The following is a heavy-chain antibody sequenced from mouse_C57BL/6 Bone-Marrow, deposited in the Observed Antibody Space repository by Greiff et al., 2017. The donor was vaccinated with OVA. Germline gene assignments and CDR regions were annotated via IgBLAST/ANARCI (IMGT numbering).Heavy chain of an antibody. J-gene: IGHJ2*01. Sequence: EVKLVESGGDLVKPGGSLKLSCAASGFTFSSYGMSWVRQTPDKRLEWVATISSGGSYTYYPDSVKGRFTISRDNAKNTLYLQMSSLKSEDTAMYYCARQGSNPYYWGQGTTLTVSS. D-gene: IGHD2-5*01. V-gene: IGHV5-6*01. CDR3: ARQGSNPYY. CDR1: GFTFSSYG. CDR2: ISSGGSYT.